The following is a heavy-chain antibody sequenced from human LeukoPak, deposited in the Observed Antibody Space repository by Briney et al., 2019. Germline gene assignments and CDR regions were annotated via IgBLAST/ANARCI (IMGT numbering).Heavy chain of an antibody. Sequence: GGSLRLSCAASGFTFSSYEMNWVRQAPGKGLEWVSYISSSGSTIYYADSVKGRFTISRDNAKNSLYLQMNSLRAEDTAVYYCAAQNGYDWNGPWGQGTLVTVSS. CDR3: AAQNGYDWNGP. CDR1: GFTFSSYE. CDR2: ISSSGSTI. J-gene: IGHJ5*02. V-gene: IGHV3-48*03. D-gene: IGHD1-20*01.